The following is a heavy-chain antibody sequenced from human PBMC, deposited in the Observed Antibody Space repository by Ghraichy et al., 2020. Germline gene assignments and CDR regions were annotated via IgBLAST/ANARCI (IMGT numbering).Heavy chain of an antibody. CDR3: AREAYFDY. V-gene: IGHV3-33*01. CDR2: IWYDGSNK. J-gene: IGHJ4*02. CDR1: GFSFSTYG. Sequence: GGSLRLSCAASGFSFSTYGMHWVRQAPGKGLEWVAVIWYDGSNKYYADSVRGRFTVSRDNSKNTMYLQMNSLRAEDTAVYYCAREAYFDYWGQGTLVTVS.